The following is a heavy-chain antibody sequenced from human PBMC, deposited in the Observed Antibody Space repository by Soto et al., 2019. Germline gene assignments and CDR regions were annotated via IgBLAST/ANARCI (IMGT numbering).Heavy chain of an antibody. D-gene: IGHD3-3*01. J-gene: IGHJ6*02. Sequence: QVQLVQSGAEVKKPGSSVKVSCKASGGTFSSYAISWVRQAPGQGLEWMGGIIPSFGTANYAQKFQGRVTITADESTSTDYLELSSLRSEDTAVYYCARDRTDFWSGYYPRNYYYYGMAVWGQGTTVTVSS. CDR1: GGTFSSYA. V-gene: IGHV1-69*12. CDR3: ARDRTDFWSGYYPRNYYYYGMAV. CDR2: IIPSFGTA.